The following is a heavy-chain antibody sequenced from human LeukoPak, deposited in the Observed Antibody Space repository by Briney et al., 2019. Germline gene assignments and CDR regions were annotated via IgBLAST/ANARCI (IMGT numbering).Heavy chain of an antibody. V-gene: IGHV3-23*01. CDR1: GFTFSSYA. Sequence: TGGSLRLSCAASGFTFSSYAMSWVRQAPGKGLEWVSAISGSGGSTYYADSVKGRFTISRDNSKNTLYLQMNSLRAEDTAVYYCAKAKNYYDSSGYGDWGQGTLSPSPQ. CDR2: ISGSGGST. CDR3: AKAKNYYDSSGYGD. J-gene: IGHJ4*02. D-gene: IGHD3-22*01.